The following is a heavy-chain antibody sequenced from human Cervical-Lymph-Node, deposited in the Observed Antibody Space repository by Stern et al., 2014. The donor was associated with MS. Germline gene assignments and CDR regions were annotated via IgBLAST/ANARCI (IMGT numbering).Heavy chain of an antibody. CDR2: INSDGSST. V-gene: IGHV3-74*01. CDR3: ARDGVIAVAGTGYYYYGMDV. Sequence: EVQLVESGGGLVQPGGSLRLSCAASGFTFSSYWMHWVRQAPGKGLGWVSRINSDGSSTSYADSVKGRFTISRDNAKNTLYLQMNSLRAEDTAVYYCARDGVIAVAGTGYYYYGMDVWGQGTTVTVSS. J-gene: IGHJ6*02. CDR1: GFTFSSYW. D-gene: IGHD6-19*01.